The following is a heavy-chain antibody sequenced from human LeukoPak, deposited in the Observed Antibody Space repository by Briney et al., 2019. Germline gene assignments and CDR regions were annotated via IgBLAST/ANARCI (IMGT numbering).Heavy chain of an antibody. D-gene: IGHD3-9*01. CDR2: IFYSGST. CDR1: GGSISSYY. J-gene: IGHJ4*02. CDR3: ARGILTGLDYFDY. V-gene: IGHV4-59*01. Sequence: SETLSLTCTVSGGSISSYYWSWIRQPPGKGLEWIGYIFYSGSTNCNPSLKSRVTISADTSKNQFSLKLSSVTAADTAVYYCARGILTGLDYFDYWAREPWSPSPQ.